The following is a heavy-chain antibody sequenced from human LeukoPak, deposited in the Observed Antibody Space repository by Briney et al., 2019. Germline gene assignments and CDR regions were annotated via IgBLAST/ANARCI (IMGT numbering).Heavy chain of an antibody. J-gene: IGHJ6*03. Sequence: GGCLRLSCAASEFTFSSYEMNWVRQAPGKGLEWVSYISTSGSAIHSSDSVKGRFTISRDNDKNSLYLQTNSLRAEDTSVYYCARDRQGYMDVWGKGTTVTVSS. CDR3: ARDRQGYMDV. V-gene: IGHV3-48*03. CDR2: ISTSGSAI. CDR1: EFTFSSYE.